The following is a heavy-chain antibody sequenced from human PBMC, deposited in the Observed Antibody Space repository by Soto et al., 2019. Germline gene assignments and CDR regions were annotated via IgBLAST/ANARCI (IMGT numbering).Heavy chain of an antibody. V-gene: IGHV3-30*03. J-gene: IGHJ3*02. CDR2: ISYDGSNK. D-gene: IGHD3-16*02. Sequence: PGGSLRLSCAASGFTFSSYGMHWVRQAPGKGLEWVAVISYDGSNKYYADSVKGRFTISRDNSKNTLYLQMNSLRAEDTAVYYCATRAAYRSDGPVGHDAFDIWGQGTMVTVSS. CDR3: ATRAAYRSDGPVGHDAFDI. CDR1: GFTFSSYG.